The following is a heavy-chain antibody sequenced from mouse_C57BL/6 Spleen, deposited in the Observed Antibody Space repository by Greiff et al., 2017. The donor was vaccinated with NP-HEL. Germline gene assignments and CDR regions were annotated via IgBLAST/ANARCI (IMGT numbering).Heavy chain of an antibody. V-gene: IGHV1-47*01. J-gene: IGHJ3*01. CDR2: FHPYNDDT. Sequence: QVPLKESGAELVKPGASVKMSCKASGYTFTTYPIEWMKQNHGKSLEWIGNFHPYNDDTKYNEKFKGKATLTVEKSSSTVYLELSRLTSDDSAVYYCARREGQLRLQFAYWGQGTLVTVSA. CDR3: ARREGQLRLQFAY. D-gene: IGHD3-2*02. CDR1: GYTFTTYP.